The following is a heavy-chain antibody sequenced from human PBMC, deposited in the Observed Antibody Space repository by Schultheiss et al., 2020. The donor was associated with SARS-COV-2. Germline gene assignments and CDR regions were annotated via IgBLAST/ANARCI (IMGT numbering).Heavy chain of an antibody. CDR2: IYYSGST. D-gene: IGHD5/OR15-5a*01. J-gene: IGHJ5*02. Sequence: SETLSLTCTVSGGSISSGGYYWGWIRQPPGKGLEWIGSIYYSGSTYYNPSLKSRVTISVDTSKNQFSLKLSSVTAADTAVYYCARSTEAYNWFDPWGQGTLVTVSS. V-gene: IGHV4-39*01. CDR3: ARSTEAYNWFDP. CDR1: GGSISSGGYY.